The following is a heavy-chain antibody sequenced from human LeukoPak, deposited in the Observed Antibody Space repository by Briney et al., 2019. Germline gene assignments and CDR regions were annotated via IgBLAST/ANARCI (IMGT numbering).Heavy chain of an antibody. Sequence: GGSLILSCAASGFTFSSYAMHWVRQAPGKGQEWVAVISYDGSNKYYADSVKGRFTISRDNSKNTLYLQMNSLRAEDTAVYYCARAPPRELGYFDYWGQGTLVTVSS. CDR2: ISYDGSNK. V-gene: IGHV3-30*01. CDR1: GFTFSSYA. D-gene: IGHD1-7*01. J-gene: IGHJ4*02. CDR3: ARAPPRELGYFDY.